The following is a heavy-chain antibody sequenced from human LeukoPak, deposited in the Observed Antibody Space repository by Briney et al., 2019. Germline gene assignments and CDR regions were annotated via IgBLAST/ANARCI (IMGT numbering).Heavy chain of an antibody. Sequence: SETLSLTCTVSGGSISSGSYYWSWIRQPAGKGLEWIGRIYTSGSTNYNPSLKSRVTISVDTSENQFSLKLSSVTAADTAVYYCARGHYDFWSGASGAFDIWGQGTMVTVSS. V-gene: IGHV4-61*02. CDR2: IYTSGST. J-gene: IGHJ3*02. D-gene: IGHD3-3*01. CDR3: ARGHYDFWSGASGAFDI. CDR1: GGSISSGSYY.